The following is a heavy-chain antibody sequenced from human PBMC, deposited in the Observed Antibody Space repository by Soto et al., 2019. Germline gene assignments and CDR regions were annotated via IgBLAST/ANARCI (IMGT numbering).Heavy chain of an antibody. CDR2: ISGSGGST. V-gene: IGHV3-23*01. Sequence: GGSLRLSCAASGFTFSSYAMSWVRQAPGKGLEWVSAISGSGGSTYYADSVKGRFTISRDNSKNTLYLQMNSLRAEDTAVYYCAKDFMGCSSTSCYPYGMDVWGQGTTVTVSS. J-gene: IGHJ6*02. CDR3: AKDFMGCSSTSCYPYGMDV. D-gene: IGHD2-2*01. CDR1: GFTFSSYA.